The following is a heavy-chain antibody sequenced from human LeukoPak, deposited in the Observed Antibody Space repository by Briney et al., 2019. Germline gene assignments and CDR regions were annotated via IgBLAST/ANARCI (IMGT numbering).Heavy chain of an antibody. CDR1: GFTFDDYA. V-gene: IGHV3-9*01. CDR2: INWNSGSI. D-gene: IGHD5-12*01. CDR3: VGDQVDNVGWLT. Sequence: PGRSLRLSCAASGFTFDDYAMHWVRQAPGKGLEWVSGINWNSGSIGYADSVKGRFTISRDNAKNSLYLQMNSLRAEDTAVYYCVGDQVDNVGWLTWGQGTRVTVSS. J-gene: IGHJ5*02.